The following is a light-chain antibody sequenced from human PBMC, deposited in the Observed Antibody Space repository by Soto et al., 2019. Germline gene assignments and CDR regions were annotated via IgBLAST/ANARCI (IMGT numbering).Light chain of an antibody. J-gene: IGKJ1*01. Sequence: DIVMTQSPLSLPVTPGEPASISCRSSQSLLASNGNNYLDWYLQKPGQSPRLLIYLGSIRASGVPDRFSGSGSATDFTLKINRVEAEDAGVYYCMQALAVPRTFGQGTKVEIK. CDR3: MQALAVPRT. CDR2: LGS. V-gene: IGKV2-28*01. CDR1: QSLLASNGNNY.